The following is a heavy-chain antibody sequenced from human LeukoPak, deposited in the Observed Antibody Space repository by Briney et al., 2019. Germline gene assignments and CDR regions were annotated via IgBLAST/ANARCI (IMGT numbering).Heavy chain of an antibody. CDR2: IIPIFGTA. Sequence: ASVKVSCKASGGTFSSYAISWVRQAPGQGLEWMGGIIPIFGTANYAQKFQGRVTITADESTSTAYMELSSLRSEDTAVYYCARDYRGGNPGFDYWGQGTLVTVSS. V-gene: IGHV1-69*13. CDR1: GGTFSSYA. CDR3: ARDYRGGNPGFDY. D-gene: IGHD4-23*01. J-gene: IGHJ4*02.